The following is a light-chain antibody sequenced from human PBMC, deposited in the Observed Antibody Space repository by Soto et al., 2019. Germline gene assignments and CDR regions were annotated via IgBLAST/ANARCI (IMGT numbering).Light chain of an antibody. CDR1: QGIIDY. CDR3: QKYNSAPQT. Sequence: DIQMTQSPSSLSASVGDRVTITCRASQGIIDYLALYQQKPGKAPKLLIYAASTLQSGVPSRFSGSGAGTDFTRTISGLQPEDVATYFCQKYNSAPQTFGQGTKVEIK. V-gene: IGKV1-27*01. J-gene: IGKJ1*01. CDR2: AAS.